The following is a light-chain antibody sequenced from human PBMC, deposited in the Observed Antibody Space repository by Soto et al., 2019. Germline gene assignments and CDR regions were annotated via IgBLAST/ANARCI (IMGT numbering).Light chain of an antibody. CDR2: DAS. CDR1: QDIDNY. CDR3: QHYARLPLYT. V-gene: IGKV1-33*01. Sequence: DIQMTQSPSSLSVSVGDTVTITCQARQDIDNYLNWYQQKPGQAPRLLIYDASYLETGVPSRFSGRGSGTDFTFTLTSLQPEDIATYYCQHYARLPLYTFGQGTKLELK. J-gene: IGKJ2*01.